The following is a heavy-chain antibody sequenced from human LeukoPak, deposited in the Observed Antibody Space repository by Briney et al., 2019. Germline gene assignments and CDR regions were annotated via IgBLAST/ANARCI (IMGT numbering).Heavy chain of an antibody. CDR3: ARGGAVAGDGDFDY. D-gene: IGHD6-19*01. CDR1: GGSISSYY. J-gene: IGHJ4*02. Sequence: SETLSLTCTVSGGSISSYYWSWIRQPPGKGLEWIGYIYYSGSTNYNPSLKSRVTISVDTSKNQFSLKLSSVTAADTAVYYCARGGAVAGDGDFDYWGQGTLVTVSS. V-gene: IGHV4-59*01. CDR2: IYYSGST.